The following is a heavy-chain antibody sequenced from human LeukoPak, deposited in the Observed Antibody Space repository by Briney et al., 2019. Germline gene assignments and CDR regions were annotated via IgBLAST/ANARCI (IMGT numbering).Heavy chain of an antibody. CDR1: GGSFSGYY. J-gene: IGHJ4*02. Sequence: SETLSLTCAVYGGSFSGYYWSWIRQPPGKGLEWIGEINHSGSTNYNPSLKSRVTISVDTSKNQFSLKLSPVTAADTAVYYCARHRDDYVWGSYRSYFDYWGQGTLVTVSS. V-gene: IGHV4-34*01. CDR2: INHSGST. CDR3: ARHRDDYVWGSYRSYFDY. D-gene: IGHD3-16*02.